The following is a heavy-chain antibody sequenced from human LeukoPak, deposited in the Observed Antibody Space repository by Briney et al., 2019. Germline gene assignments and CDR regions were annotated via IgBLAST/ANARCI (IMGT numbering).Heavy chain of an antibody. CDR1: GFTFGDYV. Sequence: QSGGSLRLSCTASGFTFGDYVMSWVRQAPGKGLEWVGFTRSKVYGGTTKNAASVKGRFTISRDDSRSIAYLQMNSLKTEDTAVYYCTRRYNYDSSGYYYVRDAFDIWGQGTMVTVSS. CDR3: TRRYNYDSSGYYYVRDAFDI. J-gene: IGHJ3*02. D-gene: IGHD3-22*01. V-gene: IGHV3-49*04. CDR2: TRSKVYGGTT.